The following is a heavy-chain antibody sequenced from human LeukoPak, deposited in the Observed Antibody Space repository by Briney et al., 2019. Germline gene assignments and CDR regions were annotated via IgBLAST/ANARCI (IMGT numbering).Heavy chain of an antibody. Sequence: LSGGSLRLSCAASGFTFSSYGMHWVRQAPGKGLEWVAVISYDGSNKYYADSVKGRFTISRDNSKNTLYLQMNSLRAEDTAVYYCARDQIRYSNSPEALDLWGQGTLVSVSS. CDR2: ISYDGSNK. D-gene: IGHD5-18*01. V-gene: IGHV3-30*03. CDR1: GFTFSSYG. J-gene: IGHJ3*01. CDR3: ARDQIRYSNSPEALDL.